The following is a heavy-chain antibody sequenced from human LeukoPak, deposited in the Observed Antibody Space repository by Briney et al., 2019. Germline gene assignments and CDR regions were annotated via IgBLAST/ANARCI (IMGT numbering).Heavy chain of an antibody. CDR2: INPKSDVT. V-gene: IGHV1-2*02. CDR1: GYTFTGYY. D-gene: IGHD3-22*01. Sequence: ASVKVSCKASGYTFTGYYMHWVRQAPGQGLEWMGWINPKSDVTKYAQKFQGRVTMTRDMSISTAYMELSSLRSEDTAVYYCARDYDSSGYFDYWGQGTLVTASS. CDR3: ARDYDSSGYFDY. J-gene: IGHJ4*02.